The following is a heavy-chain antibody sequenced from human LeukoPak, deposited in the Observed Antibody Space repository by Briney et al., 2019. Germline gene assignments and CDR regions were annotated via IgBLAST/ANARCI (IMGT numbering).Heavy chain of an antibody. D-gene: IGHD5-18*01. CDR3: ARDLAYSRLDY. Sequence: GGSLRLPCAVSGLTFSSSWMDWVRQAPGKGLEWVASINPDGNKKYSADSVKGRFTISRDNAENSLYLQMNSLRVEDTAFYYCARDLAYSRLDYWGQGMLVTVSS. CDR1: GLTFSSSW. J-gene: IGHJ4*02. V-gene: IGHV3-7*01. CDR2: INPDGNKK.